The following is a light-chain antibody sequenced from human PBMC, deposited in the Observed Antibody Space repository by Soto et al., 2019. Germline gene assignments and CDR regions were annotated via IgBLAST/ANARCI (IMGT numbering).Light chain of an antibody. J-gene: IGKJ1*01. CDR3: QKYNSAPWT. CDR2: AAS. CDR1: QGISNY. Sequence: DIQITQSPSSLSSSVLERFTITCRASQGISNYLVWYQQKPGKVPKVLIYAASTLQSGVPSRFSGSGSGTDFTLTISSLQPEDVATYYCQKYNSAPWTFGQGTKVDIK. V-gene: IGKV1-27*01.